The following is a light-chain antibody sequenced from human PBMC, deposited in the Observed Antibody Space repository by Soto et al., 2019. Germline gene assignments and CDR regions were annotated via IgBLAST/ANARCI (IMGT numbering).Light chain of an antibody. Sequence: QSVLTQPASVSGSPGQSITISCTGTSSDVGGYNYVSWYQQHPGKAPKLMIYEVSNRPSGVSNRFSGSKSGNTASLTISGLQAEDEADYYCSSYKSSSTRYVFGTGTKVPS. CDR1: SSDVGGYNY. V-gene: IGLV2-14*01. J-gene: IGLJ1*01. CDR3: SSYKSSSTRYV. CDR2: EVS.